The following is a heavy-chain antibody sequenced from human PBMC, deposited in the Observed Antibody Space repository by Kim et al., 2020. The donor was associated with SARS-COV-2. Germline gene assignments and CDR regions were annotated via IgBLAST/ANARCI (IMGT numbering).Heavy chain of an antibody. CDR3: ARSPRNNIDWLPWTYYFDY. V-gene: IGHV4-30-4*01. J-gene: IGHJ4*02. CDR2: MYDSGST. D-gene: IGHD3-9*01. CDR1: GASISSGDDY. Sequence: SETLSLTCTVSGASISSGDDYWSWIRQPPGKGLEWIGYMYDSGSTDYIPSLKSRVTISIDTSKNQFSLELTSVTAADTAVYYCARSPRNNIDWLPWTYYFDYWGQGTLVTVSS.